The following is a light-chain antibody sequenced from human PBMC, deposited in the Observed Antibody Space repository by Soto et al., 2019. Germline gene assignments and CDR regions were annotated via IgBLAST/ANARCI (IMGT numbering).Light chain of an antibody. Sequence: QSALTQPPSASGSPGQSVTFSCPGPSSDVGGYNYVSWYQQHPGKAPKLMIYEVSKRPSGVPDRFSGSKSGNTASLTVSGLQAEDEADYYCNSYAGSNNWVFGGGTKVTVL. V-gene: IGLV2-8*01. CDR3: NSYAGSNNWV. J-gene: IGLJ3*02. CDR1: SSDVGGYNY. CDR2: EVS.